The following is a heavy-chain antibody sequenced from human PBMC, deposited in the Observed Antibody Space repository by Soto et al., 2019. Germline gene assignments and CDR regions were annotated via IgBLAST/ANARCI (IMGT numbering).Heavy chain of an antibody. J-gene: IGHJ4*02. CDR2: INHSGST. V-gene: IGHV4-34*01. Sequence: QVQLQQWGAGLLKPSETLPLTCAVYGGSFSGYYWSWIRQPPGKGLEWIGEINHSGSTNYNPSLKSRVTISVDTSKNQFSLKLSSVTAADTAVYYCARFYGGNYFDYWGQGTLVTVSS. CDR3: ARFYGGNYFDY. D-gene: IGHD4-17*01. CDR1: GGSFSGYY.